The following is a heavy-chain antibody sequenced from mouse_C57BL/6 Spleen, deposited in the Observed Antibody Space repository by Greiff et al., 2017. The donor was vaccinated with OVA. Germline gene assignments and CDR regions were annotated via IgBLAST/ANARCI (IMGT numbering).Heavy chain of an antibody. J-gene: IGHJ2*01. Sequence: QVQLKQPGAELVKPGASVKLSCKASGYTFTSYWMQWVKQRPGQGLEWIGEIDPSDSYTNYNQKFKGKATLTVDTSSSTAYMQLSSLTSEDSAVYYCARRDYGYDGGLDYWGQGTTLTVSS. CDR2: IDPSDSYT. V-gene: IGHV1-50*01. CDR3: ARRDYGYDGGLDY. D-gene: IGHD2-2*01. CDR1: GYTFTSYW.